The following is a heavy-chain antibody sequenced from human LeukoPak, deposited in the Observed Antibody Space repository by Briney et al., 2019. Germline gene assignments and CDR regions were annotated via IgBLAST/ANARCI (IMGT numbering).Heavy chain of an antibody. D-gene: IGHD5-24*01. J-gene: IGHJ4*02. CDR1: GFTFTSDA. CDR2: ISGSGGST. Sequence: RGSLRLSCAASGFTFTSDAMSWVRQAPGEGLEWVSAISGSGGSTYYADSVKGRFTNSRDNSKTTLYLQMNSLRAEDTAVYYGAKVRSVVATIPYDYWGQGTLVTVSS. CDR3: AKVRSVVATIPYDY. V-gene: IGHV3-23*01.